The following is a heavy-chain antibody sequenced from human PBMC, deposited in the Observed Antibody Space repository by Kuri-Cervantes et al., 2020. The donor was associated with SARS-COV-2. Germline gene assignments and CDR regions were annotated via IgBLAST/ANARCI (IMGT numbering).Heavy chain of an antibody. Sequence: ASVKVSCKASGYTFTGYYMHWVRQAPGQGLEWMGWINPNSGGTNYAQKFQGRVTMTRDTSISTAYMELSRLRPDDTAVYYCARGGMYQLLYRCEYYFDYWGQGTLVTVSS. CDR2: INPNSGGT. J-gene: IGHJ4*02. CDR1: GYTFTGYY. V-gene: IGHV1-2*02. CDR3: ARGGMYQLLYRCEYYFDY. D-gene: IGHD2-2*02.